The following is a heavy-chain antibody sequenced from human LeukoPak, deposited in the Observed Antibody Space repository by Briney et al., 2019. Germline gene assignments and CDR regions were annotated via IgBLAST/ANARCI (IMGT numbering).Heavy chain of an antibody. D-gene: IGHD2-15*01. V-gene: IGHV1-18*01. CDR1: GFTFTSSA. CDR3: ARDRRVVKVRDAFDI. J-gene: IGHJ3*02. Sequence: ASVKVSCKASGFTFTSSAVQWVRQAPGQGLEWMGWISAYNGNTNYAQKLQGRVTMTTDTSTSTAYMELRSLRSDDTAVYYCARDRRVVKVRDAFDIWGQGTMVTVSS. CDR2: ISAYNGNT.